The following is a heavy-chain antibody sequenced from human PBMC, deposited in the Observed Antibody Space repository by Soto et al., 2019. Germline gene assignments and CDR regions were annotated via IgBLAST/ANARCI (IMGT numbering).Heavy chain of an antibody. CDR3: ARRYGYYFDY. D-gene: IGHD4-17*01. Sequence: SETLSLTCTVSGGSISSYYWSWIRQPPGKGLEWIGYIYYSGSTNCNPSLKSRVTISVDTSKNQLSLELSSVTAADTAVYYCARRYGYYFDYWGQGTLVTV. V-gene: IGHV4-59*08. J-gene: IGHJ4*02. CDR1: GGSISSYY. CDR2: IYYSGST.